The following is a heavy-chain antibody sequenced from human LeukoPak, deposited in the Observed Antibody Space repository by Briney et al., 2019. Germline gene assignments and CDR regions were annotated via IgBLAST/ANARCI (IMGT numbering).Heavy chain of an antibody. D-gene: IGHD1-1*01. CDR2: IIPIFGTA. CDR3: ARGKTGPPFGYYYMDV. CDR1: GGTFSSYA. V-gene: IGHV1-69*05. Sequence: AASVKVSCKASGGTFSSYAISWVRQAPGQGLEWMGGIIPIFGTANYAQKFQGRVTITTDESTSTAYMELSSLRSEDTAVYYCARGKTGPPFGYYYMDVWGKGTTVTVSS. J-gene: IGHJ6*03.